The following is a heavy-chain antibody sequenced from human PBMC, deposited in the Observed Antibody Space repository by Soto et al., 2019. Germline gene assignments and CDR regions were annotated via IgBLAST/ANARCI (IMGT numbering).Heavy chain of an antibody. CDR3: ARGQGIAAADYYYGMDV. D-gene: IGHD6-13*01. Sequence: ASVKVSCKASGYTFTSYAMHWVRQAPGQRLEWMGWINAGNGNTKYSQKFQGRVTITRDTSASTAYMELSSLRSEDTAAYYCARGQGIAAADYYYGMDVWGQGTMVTVSS. CDR1: GYTFTSYA. V-gene: IGHV1-3*01. CDR2: INAGNGNT. J-gene: IGHJ6*02.